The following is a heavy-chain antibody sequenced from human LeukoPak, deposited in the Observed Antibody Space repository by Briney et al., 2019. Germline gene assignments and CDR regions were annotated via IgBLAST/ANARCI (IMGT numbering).Heavy chain of an antibody. CDR1: GGTFSSYA. CDR3: ARDFRRTYSYDSSGYYYPAF. J-gene: IGHJ4*02. Sequence: ASVKVSCKASGGTFSSYAISWVRQAPGQGLEWMGRINPSGGNTNYAQKFQGRVTMTRDMSTSTVYMELSSLRSEDTAVYYCARDFRRTYSYDSSGYYYPAFWGQGTLVTVSS. V-gene: IGHV1-46*01. CDR2: INPSGGNT. D-gene: IGHD3-22*01.